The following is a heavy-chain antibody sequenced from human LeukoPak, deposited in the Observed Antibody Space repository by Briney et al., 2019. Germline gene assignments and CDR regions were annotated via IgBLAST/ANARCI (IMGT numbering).Heavy chain of an antibody. V-gene: IGHV1-69*04. D-gene: IGHD3-10*01. CDR3: ARDRDSGSYGFFDP. CDR2: IIPILGIA. Sequence: SVKVSCKASGGTFSSYAISWVRQAPGQGLEWMGRIIPILGIANYAQKFQGRVTITADKSTSTAYMELSSLRSEDTAVYYCARDRDSGSYGFFDPWGQGTLVTVSS. CDR1: GGTFSSYA. J-gene: IGHJ5*02.